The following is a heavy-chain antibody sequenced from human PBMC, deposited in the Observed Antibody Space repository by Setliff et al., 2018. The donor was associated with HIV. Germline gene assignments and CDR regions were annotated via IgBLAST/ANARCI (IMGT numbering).Heavy chain of an antibody. CDR1: SSISSGGYY. Sequence: SETLSLTCSVSSSISSGGYYWTWIRQPAGKGLEWIGHVSTSGNTNYNPSLKSRITISLDTSKSHFSLKLLSVTAADTAVYYCARIKAFGSGSYPLDFWGQGTPVTVSS. V-gene: IGHV4-61*09. J-gene: IGHJ4*02. D-gene: IGHD3-10*01. CDR3: ARIKAFGSGSYPLDF. CDR2: VSTSGNT.